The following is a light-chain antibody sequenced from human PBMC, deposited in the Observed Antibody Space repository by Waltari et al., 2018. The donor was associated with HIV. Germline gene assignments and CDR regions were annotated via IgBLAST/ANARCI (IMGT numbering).Light chain of an antibody. CDR3: CSYATRYTWV. CDR1: NSDVGAYKY. J-gene: IGLJ3*02. Sequence: QSALTQPRSVSGSPGQSVTISCTGTNSDVGAYKYVSWYQQHRGKAPKPMIYDVSKRAAGVPDRFSGSKSGDTASLTISGLQAEDEGDYYCCSYATRYTWVFGGGTKLTVL. CDR2: DVS. V-gene: IGLV2-11*01.